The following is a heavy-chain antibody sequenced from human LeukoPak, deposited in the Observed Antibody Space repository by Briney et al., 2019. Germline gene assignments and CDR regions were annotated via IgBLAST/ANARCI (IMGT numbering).Heavy chain of an antibody. CDR2: IIPIFGTA. CDR3: ARVPVPAPRRGLYFDY. V-gene: IGHV1-69*13. J-gene: IGHJ4*02. D-gene: IGHD2-2*01. Sequence: ASVKVSCKASGGTFSSYAISWVRQAPGQGLEWMGGIIPIFGTANYAQKFQGRVTITADESTSTAYMELSSLRSEDTAVYYCARVPVPAPRRGLYFDYWGQGTLITVSS. CDR1: GGTFSSYA.